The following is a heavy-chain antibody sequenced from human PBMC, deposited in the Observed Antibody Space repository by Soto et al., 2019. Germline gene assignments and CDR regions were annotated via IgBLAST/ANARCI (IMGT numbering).Heavy chain of an antibody. D-gene: IGHD3-16*01. Sequence: ASVNVSCKASGSSFAGFYIHWMRQAPGQGLEWVGSINSNSGATTYAQKFQDSVAMTRDTSVSTAYMDLNRLTSDDTAIYYCAIIMTHSDSFDIWGQGTMVTVSS. CDR2: INSNSGAT. CDR3: AIIMTHSDSFDI. J-gene: IGHJ3*02. CDR1: GSSFAGFY. V-gene: IGHV1-2*04.